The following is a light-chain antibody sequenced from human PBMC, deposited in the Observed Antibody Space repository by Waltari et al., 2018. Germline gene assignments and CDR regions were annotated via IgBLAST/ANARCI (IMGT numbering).Light chain of an antibody. Sequence: NFMLTQPHSVSESPGKTEIMSCTRSSGSTASNYVQWYQQRPGSAPTSVIYEDSQRPSGVLDRFYGSIDSSSNSASLTISGLKTEDEPDYCCQSFDDNEKVFGGGTKVTVL. CDR2: EDS. J-gene: IGLJ3*02. CDR3: QSFDDNEKV. V-gene: IGLV6-57*04. CDR1: SGSTASNY.